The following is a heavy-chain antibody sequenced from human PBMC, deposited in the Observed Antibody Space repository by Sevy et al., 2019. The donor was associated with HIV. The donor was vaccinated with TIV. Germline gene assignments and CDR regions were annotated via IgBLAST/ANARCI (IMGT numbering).Heavy chain of an antibody. J-gene: IGHJ4*02. CDR1: GDTFTNDY. V-gene: IGHV1-46*01. CDR3: VRADPAQHFDS. Sequence: ASVKVSCKPSGDTFTNDYMHWVRQAPGQGLESMGIIDPSAGNASYAEKFQGRVTMAWDTSTSTLYMDLSSLRSEDTAVYYCVRADPAQHFDSWGQGTLVTVSS. CDR2: IDPSAGNA.